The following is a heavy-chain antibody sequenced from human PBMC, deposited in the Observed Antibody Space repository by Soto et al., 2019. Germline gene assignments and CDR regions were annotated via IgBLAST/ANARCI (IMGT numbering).Heavy chain of an antibody. V-gene: IGHV1-69*06. J-gene: IGHJ4*01. CDR1: GGLISKYS. CDR3: ATIRVRGGPLRCED. Sequence: QVQLVQSGAEVRKPGSSVKVSCKTSGGLISKYSFNWVRQAPGQGLEWMGGVLPISGSTDYAQKFQGRLTITADRSTSTVYMELSRLRSDDTANYYCATIRVRGGPLRCEDGGQVMLISVSS. D-gene: IGHD5-12*01. CDR2: VLPISGST.